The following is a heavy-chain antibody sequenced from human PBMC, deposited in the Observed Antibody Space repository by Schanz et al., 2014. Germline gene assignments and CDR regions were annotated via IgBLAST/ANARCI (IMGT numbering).Heavy chain of an antibody. CDR1: GYSFSAYY. CDR3: VRELSGGTFDY. CDR2: FT. J-gene: IGHJ4*02. V-gene: IGHV1-2*05. Sequence: QVQLVQSGSEVKKPGASVKVSCKASGYSFSAYYIHWMRQAPGQGLEWLGRFTHISQKFQGRVTMTRDTSSTTAYMELNVLRCDDTGVYYCVRELSGGTFDYWGQGALVTVSS. D-gene: IGHD1-1*01.